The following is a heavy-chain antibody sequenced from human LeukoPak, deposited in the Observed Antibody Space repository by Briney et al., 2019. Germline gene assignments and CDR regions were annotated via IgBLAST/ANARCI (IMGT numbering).Heavy chain of an antibody. D-gene: IGHD1-26*01. CDR2: ISSSGSTI. V-gene: IGHV3-48*03. CDR1: GFTFSSYE. CDR3: ARDPYSGSYGNYYYYFMDI. J-gene: IGHJ6*03. Sequence: GGSLRLSCAASGFTFSSYEMNWVRQAPGKGLEWVSYISSSGSTIYYADSVKGRFTISRDNAKNSLYLQMNSLRAEDTAVYYCARDPYSGSYGNYYYYFMDIWGKGTTVTISS.